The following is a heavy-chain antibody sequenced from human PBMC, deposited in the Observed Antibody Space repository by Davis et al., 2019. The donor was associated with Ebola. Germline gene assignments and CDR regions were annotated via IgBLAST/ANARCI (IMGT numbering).Heavy chain of an antibody. CDR3: ARHEAVQYYDILTIRSRNPSYYYYGMDV. CDR1: GYSFTSYW. J-gene: IGHJ6*02. V-gene: IGHV5-51*01. D-gene: IGHD3-9*01. Sequence: SCKGSGYSFTSYWIGWVRQMPGKGLEWMGIIYPGDSDTRYSPSFQGQVPISADKSISTAYLQWSSLKASDTAMYYCARHEAVQYYDILTIRSRNPSYYYYGMDVWGQGTTVTVSS. CDR2: IYPGDSDT.